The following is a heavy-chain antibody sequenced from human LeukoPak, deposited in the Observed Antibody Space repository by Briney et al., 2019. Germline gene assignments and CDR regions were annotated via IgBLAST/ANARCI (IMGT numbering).Heavy chain of an antibody. V-gene: IGHV3-48*04. CDR2: ISSSGNTI. D-gene: IGHD3-22*01. Sequence: GGSLRLSCAASGFTFSSYAMSWVRQAPGKGLEWVSYISSSGNTIYHADSVKGRFTISRDNAKNSLYLQMNSLRAEDTAVYYCATDRGYSSFDYWGQGTLVTVSS. CDR1: GFTFSSYA. J-gene: IGHJ4*02. CDR3: ATDRGYSSFDY.